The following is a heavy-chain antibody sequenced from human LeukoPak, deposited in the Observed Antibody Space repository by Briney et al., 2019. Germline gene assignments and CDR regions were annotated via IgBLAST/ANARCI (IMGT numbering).Heavy chain of an antibody. V-gene: IGHV3-23*01. CDR2: ISGSGTTT. Sequence: GGSLRLSCEASGFTFSIYSMSWVRQAPGKGLEWVSHISGSGTTTDYADSVKGRFTISRDNSKNTLYLQMNSLRAEDTAVYYCAKVQKEVAGPYFDYWGQGTLVTVSS. CDR1: GFTFSIYS. D-gene: IGHD6-19*01. J-gene: IGHJ4*02. CDR3: AKVQKEVAGPYFDY.